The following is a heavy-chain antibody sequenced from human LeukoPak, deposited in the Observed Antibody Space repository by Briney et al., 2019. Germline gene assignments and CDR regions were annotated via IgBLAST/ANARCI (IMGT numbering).Heavy chain of an antibody. V-gene: IGHV3-23*01. Sequence: QPGRSLRLSCTASGFTFSSYAMSWVRQAPGKGLEWVSDISGSGASTYYADSVKGRFTISRDNSKNTLYLQMNSLRAEDTAVYYCAKKYNTGLDPWGQGTLVTVSS. CDR1: GFTFSSYA. D-gene: IGHD1-14*01. CDR3: AKKYNTGLDP. CDR2: ISGSGAST. J-gene: IGHJ5*02.